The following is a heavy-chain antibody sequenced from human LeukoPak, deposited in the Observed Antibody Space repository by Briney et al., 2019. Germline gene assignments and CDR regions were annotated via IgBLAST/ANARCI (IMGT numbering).Heavy chain of an antibody. J-gene: IGHJ5*02. CDR1: GYTFTSYD. V-gene: IGHV1-2*02. CDR3: ARALWDSNYESVWFDP. Sequence: ASVKVSCKASGYTFTSYDINWVRQATGQGLEWMGWINPNSGGTNYAQKFQGRVTMTRDTSISTAYMELSRLRSDDTAVYYCARALWDSNYESVWFDPWGQGTLVTVSS. D-gene: IGHD4-11*01. CDR2: INPNSGGT.